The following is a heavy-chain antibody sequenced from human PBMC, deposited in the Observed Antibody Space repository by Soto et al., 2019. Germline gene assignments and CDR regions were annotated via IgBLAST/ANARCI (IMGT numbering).Heavy chain of an antibody. CDR2: IYSGGST. CDR1: GFTVLSHY. V-gene: IGHV3-53*01. Sequence: GSLRLSCAPSGFTVLSHYISRVRQDPGKGLEWVSVIYSGGSTYYADSVKGRFTISRDNSKNTLYLQMNSLRAEDTAVYYCARYSSSGYYSPHDAFDIWGQGTMVTVSS. CDR3: ARYSSSGYYSPHDAFDI. D-gene: IGHD3-22*01. J-gene: IGHJ3*02.